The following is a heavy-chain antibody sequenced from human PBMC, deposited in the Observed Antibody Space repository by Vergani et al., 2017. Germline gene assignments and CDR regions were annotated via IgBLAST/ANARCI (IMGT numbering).Heavy chain of an antibody. Sequence: QVQLVQSGAEVKKPGSSVKVSCKASGGTFSSYAISWVRQAPGQGLEWMGGIIPIFGTANYAQKFQGRVTITADESTSTAYMELSSLRSEDTAVYYCATTREYYDILTGYKHYYYGMDVWGQGTTVTVSS. V-gene: IGHV1-69*01. D-gene: IGHD3-9*01. J-gene: IGHJ6*02. CDR1: GGTFSSYA. CDR3: ATTREYYDILTGYKHYYYGMDV. CDR2: IIPIFGTA.